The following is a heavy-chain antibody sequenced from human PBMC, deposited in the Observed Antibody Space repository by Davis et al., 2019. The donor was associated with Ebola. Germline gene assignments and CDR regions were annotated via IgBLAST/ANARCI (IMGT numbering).Heavy chain of an antibody. CDR1: GGSIKSYY. V-gene: IGHV4-34*01. CDR2: IDHSGST. Sequence: SETLSLTCNVAGGSIKSYYWSWIRQAPGKGLEWIGEIDHSGSTNYNPSLKSRLTISVDTSKNQFSLKVSSVTAADTAVYYCARGALIAAAGTGKDFDYWGQGTLVTVSS. J-gene: IGHJ4*02. CDR3: ARGALIAAAGTGKDFDY. D-gene: IGHD6-13*01.